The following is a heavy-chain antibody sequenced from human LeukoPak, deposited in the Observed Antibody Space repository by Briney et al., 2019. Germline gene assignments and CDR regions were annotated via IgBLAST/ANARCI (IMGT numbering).Heavy chain of an antibody. Sequence: GGSLRLSCAASGFTFSSYTMNWVRQAPGKGLEWVSSISSRSSYIYYADSVKGRFTISRDNAKNSLYLQMNSLRAEDTAVYYCARDAYCSTTSCKEYFDLWGRGTLVTVSS. CDR2: ISSRSSYI. J-gene: IGHJ2*01. D-gene: IGHD2-2*01. V-gene: IGHV3-21*01. CDR3: ARDAYCSTTSCKEYFDL. CDR1: GFTFSSYT.